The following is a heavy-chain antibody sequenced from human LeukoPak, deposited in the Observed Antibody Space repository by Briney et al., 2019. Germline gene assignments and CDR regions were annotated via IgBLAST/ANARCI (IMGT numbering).Heavy chain of an antibody. V-gene: IGHV3-74*01. CDR3: AGVGLATIRNGWHY. J-gene: IGHJ4*02. D-gene: IGHD5-24*01. CDR1: GFTFSSNW. Sequence: GGSLRLSCAASGFTFSSNWMHWVRQAPGKGLVWVSRINSDGISTNYADSVKGRFTISRDNAKNTLYLQMNSLRGEDTAVYYCAGVGLATIRNGWHYWGQGTLVTVSS. CDR2: INSDGIST.